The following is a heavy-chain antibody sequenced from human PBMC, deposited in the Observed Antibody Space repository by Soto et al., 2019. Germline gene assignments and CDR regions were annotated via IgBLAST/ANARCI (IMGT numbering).Heavy chain of an antibody. Sequence: GGSLRLSCAASGFTFSSYGMHWVRQAPGKGLEWVAVIWYDGSNKYYADSVKGRFTISRDNSKNTLYLQMNSLRAEDTAVYYCARAPAVAVHYYYYYGMDVWGQGXTVTVYS. CDR3: ARAPAVAVHYYYYYGMDV. CDR1: GFTFSSYG. CDR2: IWYDGSNK. D-gene: IGHD6-19*01. V-gene: IGHV3-33*01. J-gene: IGHJ6*02.